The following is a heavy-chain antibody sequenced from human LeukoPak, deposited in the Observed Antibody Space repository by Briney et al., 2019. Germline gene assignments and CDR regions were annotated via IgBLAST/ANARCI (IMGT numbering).Heavy chain of an antibody. Sequence: GGSLRLSCAASGFTVSSNYMSWVRQAPGKGLEWVSVIYSGGSTYYADSVKGRFTISRHNSKNTLYLQMNSLRAEDTAVHYCARDTPGYSGSLGPYYGMDVWGQGTTVTVSS. D-gene: IGHD5-12*01. V-gene: IGHV3-53*04. CDR2: IYSGGST. CDR1: GFTVSSNY. J-gene: IGHJ6*02. CDR3: ARDTPGYSGSLGPYYGMDV.